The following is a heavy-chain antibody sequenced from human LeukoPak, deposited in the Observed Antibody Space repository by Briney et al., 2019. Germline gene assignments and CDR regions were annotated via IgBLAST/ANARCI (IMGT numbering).Heavy chain of an antibody. CDR1: GGSISSGSYY. CDR3: ARDGGSQTNYYYYGMDV. CDR2: IYYSGST. J-gene: IGHJ6*04. V-gene: IGHV4-31*03. D-gene: IGHD2-15*01. Sequence: NPSQTLSLTCTVSGGSISSGSYYWSWIRQPAGKGLEWIGYIYYSGSTYYNPSLKSRVTISVDTSKNQFSLKLSSVTAADTAVYYCARDGGSQTNYYYYGMDVWGKGTTVTVSS.